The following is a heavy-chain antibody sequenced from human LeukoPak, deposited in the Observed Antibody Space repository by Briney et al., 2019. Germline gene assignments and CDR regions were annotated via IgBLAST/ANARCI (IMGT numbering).Heavy chain of an antibody. Sequence: GGSLRLSCAASGFTFSSYDMSWVRQAPGKGLEWVSGMSDSGGSTNYADFVKGRFTISRDNSKNTLYLQMNSLRAEDTAVYYCAKEFCTRTSCYGGVDWGQGTLLTVPS. CDR1: GFTFSSYD. J-gene: IGHJ4*02. D-gene: IGHD2-2*01. V-gene: IGHV3-23*01. CDR2: MSDSGGST. CDR3: AKEFCTRTSCYGGVD.